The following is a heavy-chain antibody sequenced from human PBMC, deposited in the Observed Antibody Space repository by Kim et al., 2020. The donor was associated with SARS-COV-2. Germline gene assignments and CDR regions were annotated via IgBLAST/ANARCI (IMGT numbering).Heavy chain of an antibody. D-gene: IGHD3-10*01. CDR3: ARAYYGSGSYFDY. V-gene: IGHV3-21*01. J-gene: IGHJ4*02. Sequence: YADSVKGRFTISRDHAKNSLYLQMNSLRAEDTAVYYCARAYYGSGSYFDYWGQGTLVTVSS.